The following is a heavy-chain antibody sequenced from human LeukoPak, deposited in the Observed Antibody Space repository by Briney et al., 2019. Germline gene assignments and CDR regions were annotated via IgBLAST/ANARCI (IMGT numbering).Heavy chain of an antibody. V-gene: IGHV3-11*01. J-gene: IGHJ4*02. CDR2: ISSSGSTI. Sequence: PGGSLRLSCAASGLTFSDYYMSWIRQAPGKGLEWVSYISSSGSTIYYADSAKGRFTISRDNAKNSLYLQMNSLRAEGTAVYYCANGPWGVAARIDYWGQGTLVTVSS. CDR3: ANGPWGVAARIDY. D-gene: IGHD6-6*01. CDR1: GLTFSDYY.